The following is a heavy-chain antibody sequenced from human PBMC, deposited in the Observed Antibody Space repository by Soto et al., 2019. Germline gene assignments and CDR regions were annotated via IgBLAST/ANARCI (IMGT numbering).Heavy chain of an antibody. V-gene: IGHV1-69*13. Sequence: GASVKVSCKASGGTFSSYAISWVRQAPGQGLEWMGGIIPIFGTANYAQKFQGRVTITADESTSTAYMEQSSLRSEDTAVYYCARVPRRYDFWSGQFDYWGQGTLVTVSS. CDR3: ARVPRRYDFWSGQFDY. J-gene: IGHJ4*02. D-gene: IGHD3-3*01. CDR1: GGTFSSYA. CDR2: IIPIFGTA.